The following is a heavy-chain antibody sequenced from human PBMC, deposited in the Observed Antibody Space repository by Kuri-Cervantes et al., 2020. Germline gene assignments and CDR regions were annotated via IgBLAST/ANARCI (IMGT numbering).Heavy chain of an antibody. J-gene: IGHJ4*02. CDR3: ARDLGGGNSEKSIGY. V-gene: IGHV4-39*07. CDR1: GGSISSSSYY. D-gene: IGHD4-23*01. CDR2: IYYSGST. Sequence: SETLSLTCTVSGGSISSSSYYWGWIRQPPGKGLEWIGSIYYSGSTYYNPSLKSRVTISVDTSKNQFSLKLSSVTAADTAVYYCARDLGGGNSEKSIGYWGQGTLVTVSS.